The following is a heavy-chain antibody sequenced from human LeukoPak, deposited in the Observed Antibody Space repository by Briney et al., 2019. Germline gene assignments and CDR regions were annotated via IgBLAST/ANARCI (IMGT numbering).Heavy chain of an antibody. CDR2: INSDGSST. Sequence: GGSLRLSCAASGFTFSSYWMHWVRQAPGKGLVWVSRINSDGSSTSYADSVKGRFTISRDNAKNTLYLQMNSLRAEDTAVYYCAKVKWLQLFGYFDYWGQGTLVTVSS. V-gene: IGHV3-74*01. J-gene: IGHJ4*02. CDR1: GFTFSSYW. CDR3: AKVKWLQLFGYFDY. D-gene: IGHD5-24*01.